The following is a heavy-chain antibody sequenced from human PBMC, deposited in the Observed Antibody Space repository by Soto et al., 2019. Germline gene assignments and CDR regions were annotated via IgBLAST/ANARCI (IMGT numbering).Heavy chain of an antibody. CDR2: ISAYNGNT. J-gene: IGHJ4*02. CDR1: GYTFTSSG. CDR3: AREGTTLYYFDY. D-gene: IGHD4-17*01. Sequence: ASVKVSCKASGYTFTSSGISWVRQAPGQGLEWMGWISAYNGNTNYVQKLQGRVTMTTDTSTTTAYMELRNLRSDDTAVYYCAREGTTLYYFDYWGQGTLVTVSS. V-gene: IGHV1-18*01.